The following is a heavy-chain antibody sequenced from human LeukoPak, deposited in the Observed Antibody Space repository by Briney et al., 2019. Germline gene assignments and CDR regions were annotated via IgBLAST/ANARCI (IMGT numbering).Heavy chain of an antibody. D-gene: IGHD2-15*01. CDR1: GGTFSSYA. CDR2: IIPILGIA. J-gene: IGHJ4*02. Sequence: ASVKVSCKASGGTFSSYAISWVRLAHGQGLEWMGRIIPILGIANYAQTFQGRVTITADKSTSTAYMELSSLSSEDTAVYYCARVPCSGGSRPSYLDYWGQGTLVTVSS. V-gene: IGHV1-69*04. CDR3: ARVPCSGGSRPSYLDY.